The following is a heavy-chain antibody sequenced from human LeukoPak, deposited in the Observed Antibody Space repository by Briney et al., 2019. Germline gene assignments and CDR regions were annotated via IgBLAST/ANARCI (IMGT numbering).Heavy chain of an antibody. J-gene: IGHJ4*02. V-gene: IGHV4-4*07. CDR2: IYTTGST. CDR1: GGSISSYY. Sequence: SETLSLTCTVSGGSISSYYWSWIRQPAGKGLEWIGRIYTTGSTNYNPSLKSRVNMSVDTSKNQFSLKLSSVTAADTAVYYCARLVAVAGKAGFDFWGQGTLVAVSS. CDR3: ARLVAVAGKAGFDF. D-gene: IGHD6-19*01.